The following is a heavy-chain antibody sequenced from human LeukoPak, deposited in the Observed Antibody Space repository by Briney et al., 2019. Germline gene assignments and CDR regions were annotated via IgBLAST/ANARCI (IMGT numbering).Heavy chain of an antibody. V-gene: IGHV3-48*02. CDR2: ISSSGTI. D-gene: IGHD4-17*01. Sequence: GGSLRLSCAASGFTFISYSMNWVRQAPGKGLEWVSYISSSGTIYYADFVKGRFTISRDNAKNSLYLQMNSLRDEDTAVYYCAGDGYGDYYFDYWGQGTLVTVSS. CDR1: GFTFISYS. J-gene: IGHJ4*02. CDR3: AGDGYGDYYFDY.